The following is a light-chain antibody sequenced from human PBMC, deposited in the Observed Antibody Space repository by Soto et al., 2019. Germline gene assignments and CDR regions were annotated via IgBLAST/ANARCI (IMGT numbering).Light chain of an antibody. CDR3: SSYTSSSTVV. V-gene: IGLV2-14*01. J-gene: IGLJ2*01. CDR1: SSDVGGYNY. Sequence: QSALTQPASVSGSPGQSITISYTGTSSDVGGYNYVSWYQQHPGKAPKLMIYDVSNRPSGVSNRFSGSKSGNTASLTISGLQAEDEGDYYCSSYTSSSTVVFGGGTKVTVL. CDR2: DVS.